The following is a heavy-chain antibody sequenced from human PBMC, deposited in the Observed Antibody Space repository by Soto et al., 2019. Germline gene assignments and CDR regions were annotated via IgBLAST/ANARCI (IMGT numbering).Heavy chain of an antibody. CDR2: IDPSDSYT. CDR1: GYSFTRYW. J-gene: IGHJ6*02. V-gene: IGHV5-10-1*01. D-gene: IGHD3-10*01. CDR3: ARRKDGSGSYYPYYYYGMDV. Sequence: GESLKISCKGSGYSFTRYWISWVRQLPGKGLGWMGRIDPSDSYTNYSPSFQGHVTISADKSISTAYLQWSSLKASDTAMYYCARRKDGSGSYYPYYYYGMDVWGQGTTVTV.